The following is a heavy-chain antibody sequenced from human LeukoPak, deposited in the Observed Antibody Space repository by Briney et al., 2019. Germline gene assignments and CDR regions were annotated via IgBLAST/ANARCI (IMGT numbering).Heavy chain of an antibody. D-gene: IGHD1-14*01. Sequence: GGSLRLSCVGSGFIYGNYWMHWVRQAPGKGLEWVASVMQDGREKHYVDSVKGRFVISRDNSKNTLYLQMNSLRAEDTAVYYCARDRQDRYFDYWGQRTLVTVSS. J-gene: IGHJ4*02. CDR1: GFIYGNYW. V-gene: IGHV3-7*01. CDR2: VMQDGREK. CDR3: ARDRQDRYFDY.